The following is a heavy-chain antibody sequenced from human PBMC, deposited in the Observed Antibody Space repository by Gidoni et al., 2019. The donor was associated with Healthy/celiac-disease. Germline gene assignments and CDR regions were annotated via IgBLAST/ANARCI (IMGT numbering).Heavy chain of an antibody. D-gene: IGHD2-15*01. Sequence: QVQLVQSGAEVKKPGSSVQVSCTASGCTFSSYAISWVRPAPGQGLEWMGRIIPILGIANYAQKFQGRVTITADKSTSTADMELSSLRSEDTAVYYCARVEGYCSGGSCYIPHYYYYGMDVWGQGTTVTVSS. V-gene: IGHV1-69*09. CDR3: ARVEGYCSGGSCYIPHYYYYGMDV. J-gene: IGHJ6*02. CDR1: GCTFSSYA. CDR2: IIPILGIA.